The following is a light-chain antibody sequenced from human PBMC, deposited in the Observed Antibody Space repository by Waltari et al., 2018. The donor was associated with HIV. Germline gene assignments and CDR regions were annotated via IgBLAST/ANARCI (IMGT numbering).Light chain of an antibody. CDR2: EVI. V-gene: IGLV2-14*01. CDR3: ASYTSNDTLV. J-gene: IGLJ3*02. CDR1: RGAFGISSL. Sequence: HSALTQPASVSASPGQSTTISCTGTRGAFGISSLVPWYQQRPGKVPSVLIYEVISRPSGVSNRFSGSKSGNTASLSISGLQAEDEADYYCASYTSNDTLVFGGGTKVTVL.